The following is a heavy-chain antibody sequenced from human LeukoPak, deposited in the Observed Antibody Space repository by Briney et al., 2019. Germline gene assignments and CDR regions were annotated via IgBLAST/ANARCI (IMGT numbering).Heavy chain of an antibody. CDR2: IYYSGST. CDR3: ARVGGAVAGWFDP. J-gene: IGHJ5*02. V-gene: IGHV4-59*01. D-gene: IGHD6-19*01. CDR1: GGSISSYY. Sequence: SETLSLTCTVSGGSISSYYWSWIRQPPGKGLEWIGYIYYSGSTNYNPSLKSRVTISVDTSKNQFSLKLSSVTAADTAVYYCARVGGAVAGWFDPWGQGTLVTVSS.